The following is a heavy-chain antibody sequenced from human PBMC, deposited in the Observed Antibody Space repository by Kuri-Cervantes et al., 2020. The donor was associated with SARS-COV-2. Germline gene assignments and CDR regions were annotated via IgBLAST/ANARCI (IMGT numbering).Heavy chain of an antibody. V-gene: IGHV3-23*01. D-gene: IGHD4-17*01. J-gene: IGHJ4*02. CDR1: GFTFRSYA. CDR3: AKDGGPGYGDYVYFDY. CDR2: ISGSGGST. Sequence: GGSLRLSCAASGFTFRSYAMSWVRQAPGKGLEWVSAISGSGGSTYYADSVKGRFTISRDTSKNTLYLQINSLRAEDTAVYYCAKDGGPGYGDYVYFDYWGQGTLVTVSS.